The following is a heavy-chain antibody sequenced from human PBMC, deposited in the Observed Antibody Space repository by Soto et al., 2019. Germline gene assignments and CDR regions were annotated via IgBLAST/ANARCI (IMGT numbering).Heavy chain of an antibody. CDR1: GFNFIRHG. J-gene: IGHJ4*02. CDR3: AKVDVSTAVSFDY. D-gene: IGHD2-2*01. Sequence: GGSLRLSYVAYGFNFIRHGLSWVRHAPGKRLDWLSTIIPSCDSTFYADSVKGRFTISRDNSKNTVYLQMNSLSVGDTAVYLCAKVDVSTAVSFDYWGQGALVTVSS. V-gene: IGHV3-23*01. CDR2: IIPSCDST.